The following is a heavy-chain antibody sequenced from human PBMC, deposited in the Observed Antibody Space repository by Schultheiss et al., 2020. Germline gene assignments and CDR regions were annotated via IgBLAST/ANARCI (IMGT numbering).Heavy chain of an antibody. D-gene: IGHD3-3*01. CDR3: ARARFLEWPHDY. Sequence: ASVKVSCKASGYTFTGYYMHWVRQAPGQGLEWMGRINPNSGGTNYAQKFQGRVTMTRDTSISTAYMELSSLRSEDTAVYYCARARFLEWPHDYWGQGTLVTVSS. CDR1: GYTFTGYY. V-gene: IGHV1-2*06. J-gene: IGHJ4*02. CDR2: INPNSGGT.